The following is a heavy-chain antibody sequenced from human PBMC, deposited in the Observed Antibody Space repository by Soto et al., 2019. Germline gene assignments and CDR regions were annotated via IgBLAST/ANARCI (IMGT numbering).Heavy chain of an antibody. Sequence: GSVKVSCKASGYTFTGYYMHWVRQAPGQGLEWMGWINPNSGGTNYAQKFQGRVTMTRDTPISTAYMELSRLRSDDTAVYYCARVGPDYGDLPNFDYWGQGTLVTVS. J-gene: IGHJ4*02. CDR3: ARVGPDYGDLPNFDY. D-gene: IGHD4-17*01. CDR2: INPNSGGT. V-gene: IGHV1-2*02. CDR1: GYTFTGYY.